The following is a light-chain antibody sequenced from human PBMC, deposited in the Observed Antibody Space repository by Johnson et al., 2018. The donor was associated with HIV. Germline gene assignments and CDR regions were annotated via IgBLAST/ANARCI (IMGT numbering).Light chain of an antibody. CDR3: GTWDSSLSAGV. V-gene: IGLV1-51*01. CDR2: DNN. J-gene: IGLJ1*01. CDR1: SSNIGNNY. Sequence: QSVLTQPPSVSAAPGQKVTISCSGSSSNIGNNYVSWYQQLPGTAPKLLLYDNNKRPSGIPDRFSGPTSGTSATLGITGLQTGDEADYYCGTWDSSLSAGVFGTGTKVTVL.